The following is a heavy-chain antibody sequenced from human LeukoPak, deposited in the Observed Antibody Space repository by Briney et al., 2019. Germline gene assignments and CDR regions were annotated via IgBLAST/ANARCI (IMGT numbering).Heavy chain of an antibody. CDR3: ARDRRETMITFGGVMTAGWFDP. V-gene: IGHV1-18*01. J-gene: IGHJ5*02. Sequence: GASVKVSCKASGYTFTSYGISWVRQAPGQGLEWMGWISAYNGNTNYAQKLQGRVTMTTDTSTSTAYMELRSLRSDDTAVYYCARDRRETMITFGGVMTAGWFDPWGQGTLVTVSS. CDR1: GYTFTSYG. CDR2: ISAYNGNT. D-gene: IGHD3-16*01.